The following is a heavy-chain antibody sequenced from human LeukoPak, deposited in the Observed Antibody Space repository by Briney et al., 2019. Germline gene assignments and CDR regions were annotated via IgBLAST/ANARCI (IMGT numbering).Heavy chain of an antibody. CDR2: ISSSSSYI. CDR1: GFTFSSYS. D-gene: IGHD2-21*02. Sequence: GGSLRLSCAASGFTFSSYSINWVRQAPGKGLEWVSSISSSSSYIYYADSVKGRFTISRDNAKNSLYLQMNSLRAEDTAVYYCARGRTYCGGDCYHLFDYCGQGTLVTVSS. V-gene: IGHV3-21*01. CDR3: ARGRTYCGGDCYHLFDY. J-gene: IGHJ4*02.